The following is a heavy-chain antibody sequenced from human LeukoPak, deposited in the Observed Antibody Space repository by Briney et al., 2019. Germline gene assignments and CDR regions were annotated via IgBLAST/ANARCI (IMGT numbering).Heavy chain of an antibody. CDR3: AKDVGNYYDSSGYLRAMPFDC. Sequence: GGSLRLSCAASGFTFTSYAMNWVRQAPEKGLEWVSGISASGGSTYYANSVNGRFTIARDNYKKPLYLQMNSLRDEDKAVYYCAKDVGNYYDSSGYLRAMPFDCWGQGTLVTVSS. V-gene: IGHV3-23*01. CDR1: GFTFTSYA. CDR2: ISASGGST. D-gene: IGHD3-22*01. J-gene: IGHJ4*02.